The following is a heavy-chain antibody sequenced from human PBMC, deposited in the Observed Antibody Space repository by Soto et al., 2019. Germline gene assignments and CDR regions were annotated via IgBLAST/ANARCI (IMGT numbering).Heavy chain of an antibody. D-gene: IGHD5-12*01. J-gene: IGHJ4*02. V-gene: IGHV3-30*18. CDR2: ISYDGSNK. CDR3: AKENEVWLQLDY. Sequence: ESGGGVVQPGRSLRRSCAASGFTFSTYGLHWVRQAPGKGLEWVAVISYDGSNKSYADSVKGRFTISRDNSKNTLYLQMSSLRTEDTAVYYCAKENEVWLQLDYWGQGTLVTVSS. CDR1: GFTFSTYG.